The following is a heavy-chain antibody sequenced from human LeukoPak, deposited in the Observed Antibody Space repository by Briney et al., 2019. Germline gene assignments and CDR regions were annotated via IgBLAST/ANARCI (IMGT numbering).Heavy chain of an antibody. CDR1: GFTFSNSG. Sequence: SGGSLRLSCAASGFTFSNSGMHWVRQAPGKGLEWVAVIWYDGSNEYYADAVKGRFIISRDNSKNTVHLQMISLRVEDTSVYYCEREISMFVNAFDLWGQGTLVAVSS. V-gene: IGHV3-33*01. CDR2: IWYDGSNE. CDR3: EREISMFVNAFDL. J-gene: IGHJ3*01. D-gene: IGHD3-10*02.